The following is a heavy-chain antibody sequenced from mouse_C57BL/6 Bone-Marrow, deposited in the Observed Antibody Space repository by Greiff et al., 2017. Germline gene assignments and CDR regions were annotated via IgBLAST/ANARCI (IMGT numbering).Heavy chain of an antibody. J-gene: IGHJ4*01. Sequence: QVQLQQPGAELVKPGASVKLSCKASGYTFTSYWMHWVKQRPGQGLEWIGMIHPNSGSTNYNEKFKSKATLTVDKSSSTAYMQLSSLTSEDSAVYYCARPGLITTVVATDYWGQGTSVTVSS. D-gene: IGHD1-1*01. V-gene: IGHV1-64*01. CDR3: ARPGLITTVVATDY. CDR1: GYTFTSYW. CDR2: IHPNSGST.